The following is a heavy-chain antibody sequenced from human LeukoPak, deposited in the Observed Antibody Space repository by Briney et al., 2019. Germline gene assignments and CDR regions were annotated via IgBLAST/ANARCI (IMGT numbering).Heavy chain of an antibody. CDR3: AELGITMIGGV. V-gene: IGHV3-48*04. CDR1: AFTFSSYG. Sequence: GGTLRLSCAASAFTFSSYGTSWVRQAPGKGLEWVSYISSSGSTIYYADSVKGRFTISRDNAKNSLYLQMNSLRAEDTAVYYCAELGITMIGGVWGKGTTVTISS. J-gene: IGHJ6*04. D-gene: IGHD3-10*02. CDR2: ISSSGSTI.